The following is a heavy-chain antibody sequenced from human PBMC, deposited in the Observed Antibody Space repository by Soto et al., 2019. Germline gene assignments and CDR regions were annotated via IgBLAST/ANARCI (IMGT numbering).Heavy chain of an antibody. J-gene: IGHJ4*02. D-gene: IGHD5-12*01. CDR2: ISGSGGST. CDR3: AKITIVIVATNGAFDY. V-gene: IGHV3-23*01. Sequence: EVQLLESGGGLVQPGGSLRLSCAASGFTFSSYAMSWVRQAPGKGLEWVSAISGSGGSTYYADSVKGRFTSSRDNSKNTRYLQMNSLRAEDTAVYYGAKITIVIVATNGAFDYWVQGALVTVSS. CDR1: GFTFSSYA.